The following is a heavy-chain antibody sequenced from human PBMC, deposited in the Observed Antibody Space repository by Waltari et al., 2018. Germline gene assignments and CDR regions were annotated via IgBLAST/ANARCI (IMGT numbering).Heavy chain of an antibody. Sequence: QVQLQESGQGLVKPSGTLSLTCVVSGDSISNNTRWICVRQAPGKGLEWIGQIYGSGSTIYNPSVKSRVTISADTSKNHFSLTLKSVTAADTALYFCARGLSQYGATTGFDYWGQGTRVSVSS. J-gene: IGHJ4*02. CDR2: IYGSGST. D-gene: IGHD3-9*01. V-gene: IGHV4-4*02. CDR3: ARGLSQYGATTGFDY. CDR1: GDSISNNTR.